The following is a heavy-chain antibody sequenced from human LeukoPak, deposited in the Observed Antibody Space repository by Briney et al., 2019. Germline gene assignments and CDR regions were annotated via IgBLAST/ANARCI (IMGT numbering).Heavy chain of an antibody. CDR3: AKILGAAANVPFDY. J-gene: IGHJ4*02. CDR2: INSDGSST. Sequence: PGGSLRLSCAASRFTFSSYWMHWVRQAPGKGLVWVSRINSDGSSTSYADFVKGRFTISRDNSNNTLYLQMNSLRAEDTAVYYCAKILGAAANVPFDYWGQGTLVTVSS. CDR1: RFTFSSYW. D-gene: IGHD6-13*01. V-gene: IGHV3-74*01.